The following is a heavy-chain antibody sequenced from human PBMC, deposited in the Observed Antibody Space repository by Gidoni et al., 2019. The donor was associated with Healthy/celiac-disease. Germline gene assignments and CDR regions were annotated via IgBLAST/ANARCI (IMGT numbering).Heavy chain of an antibody. Sequence: QVQLVESGGGVVQPGRSLRLSCAASGFTLSSYGMHWVRQAPGKGLEWVAVISYDGSNKYYADSVKGRFTISRDNSKNTLYLQMNSLRAEDTAVYYCAKDPRFKSSSWHNWFDPWGQGTLVTVSS. V-gene: IGHV3-30*18. CDR1: GFTLSSYG. CDR2: ISYDGSNK. CDR3: AKDPRFKSSSWHNWFDP. D-gene: IGHD6-13*01. J-gene: IGHJ5*02.